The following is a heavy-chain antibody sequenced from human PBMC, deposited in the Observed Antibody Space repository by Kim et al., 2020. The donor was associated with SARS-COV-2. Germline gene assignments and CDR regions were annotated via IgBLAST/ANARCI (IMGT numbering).Heavy chain of an antibody. CDR1: GYTFTSYA. Sequence: ASVKVSCKASGYTFTSYAMHWVRQAPGQRLEWMGWINAGNGNTKYSQKFQGRVTITRDTSASTAYMELSSLRSEDTAVYYCARMLMVRGVKNGMDVWGQGTTVTVSS. V-gene: IGHV1-3*01. CDR2: INAGNGNT. CDR3: ARMLMVRGVKNGMDV. J-gene: IGHJ6*02. D-gene: IGHD3-10*01.